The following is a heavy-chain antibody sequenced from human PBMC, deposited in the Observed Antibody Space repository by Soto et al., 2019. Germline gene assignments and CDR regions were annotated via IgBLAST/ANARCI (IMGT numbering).Heavy chain of an antibody. Sequence: GGSLRLSCAASGCTFSNHSMNWIRQAPGKGLEWVSYISSSSSTIYYADSVKGRFTISRDNAKNSLYLQMNSLRAEDTAVYYCARTSSSWYFNWFDPWGQGTLVTVSS. D-gene: IGHD6-13*01. CDR3: ARTSSSWYFNWFDP. J-gene: IGHJ5*02. CDR1: GCTFSNHS. CDR2: ISSSSSTI. V-gene: IGHV3-48*01.